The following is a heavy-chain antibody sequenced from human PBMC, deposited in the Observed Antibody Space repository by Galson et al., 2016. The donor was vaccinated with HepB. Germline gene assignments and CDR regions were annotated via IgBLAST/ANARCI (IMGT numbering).Heavy chain of an antibody. D-gene: IGHD5-24*01. CDR2: ISVSGDHV. J-gene: IGHJ4*02. CDR3: GRGSSGDVYNFGAY. Sequence: SLRLSCAASGLTLNNFVINWIRLAPGKGLEWVSGISVSGDHVYYADSVKGRLTIYRENSKNTVYLQMNSLRAEDTAVYYCGRGSSGDVYNFGAYWGQGTRVTVSS. V-gene: IGHV3-23*01. CDR1: GLTLNNFV.